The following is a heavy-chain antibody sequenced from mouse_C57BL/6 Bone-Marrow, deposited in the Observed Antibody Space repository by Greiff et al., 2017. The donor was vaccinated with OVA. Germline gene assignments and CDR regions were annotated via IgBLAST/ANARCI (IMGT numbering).Heavy chain of an antibody. CDR2: IYPGSGST. V-gene: IGHV1-55*01. CDR1: GYTFTSYW. D-gene: IGHD2-4*01. J-gene: IGHJ4*01. Sequence: QVQLQQPGAELVKPGASVKMSCKASGYTFTSYWITWVKQRPGQGLEWIGDIYPGSGSTNYNEKFKSKATLTVDTSSSTAYMQLSSLTSEDSAVYYCARYYDDDGFGYAMDYWGQGTSVTVSS. CDR3: ARYYDDDGFGYAMDY.